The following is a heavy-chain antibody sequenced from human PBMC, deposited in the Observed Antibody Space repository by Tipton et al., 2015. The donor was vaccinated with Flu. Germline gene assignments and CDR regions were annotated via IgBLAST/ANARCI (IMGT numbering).Heavy chain of an antibody. CDR2: ISGTGLST. CDR3: AKDHFRYINVLRGLPEY. Sequence: SLRLSCAASGFTFSDYAMFWVRQAPGEGLEWVSSISGTGLSTYYADSVKGRFTISRDTSKNTLYLQILSLRAEDTAVYYCAKDHFRYINVLRGLPEYWGQGTLVTVSS. D-gene: IGHD3-10*01. J-gene: IGHJ4*02. V-gene: IGHV3-23*01. CDR1: GFTFSDYA.